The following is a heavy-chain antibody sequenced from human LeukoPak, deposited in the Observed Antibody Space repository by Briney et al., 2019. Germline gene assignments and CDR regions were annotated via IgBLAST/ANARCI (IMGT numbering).Heavy chain of an antibody. J-gene: IGHJ4*02. V-gene: IGHV3-48*01. CDR1: GFTFSSYS. Sequence: QPGGSLRLSCAASGFTFSSYSMNWVRQAPGKGLEWVSYISSSSSTIYYADSVKGRFTISRDNSKNTLYLQMNSLRAEDTAVYYCAKDRRHLHYFDYWGQGTLVTVSS. CDR2: ISSSSSTI. CDR3: AKDRRHLHYFDY.